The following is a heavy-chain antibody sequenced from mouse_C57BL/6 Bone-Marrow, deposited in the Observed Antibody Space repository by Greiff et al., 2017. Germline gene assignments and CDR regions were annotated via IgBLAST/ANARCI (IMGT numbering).Heavy chain of an antibody. CDR2: IYPGSGKT. V-gene: IGHV1-66*01. D-gene: IGHD1-1*01. Sequence: QVQLQQSGPELVKPGASVKISCKASGYSFTSYYIHWVKQRPGQGLEWIGWIYPGSGKTKYNEKFKGKATLTADTSSSTAYMQLSSLTSEDSAVYYCASYYGSSFDYWGQGTTLTVSS. CDR1: GYSFTSYY. CDR3: ASYYGSSFDY. J-gene: IGHJ2*01.